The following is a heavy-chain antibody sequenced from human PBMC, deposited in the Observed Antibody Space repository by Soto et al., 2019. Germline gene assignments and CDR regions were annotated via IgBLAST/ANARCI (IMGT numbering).Heavy chain of an antibody. V-gene: IGHV3-30-3*01. CDR3: ARGRGPLLEYYFDY. J-gene: IGHJ4*02. Sequence: QVQLVESGGGVVQPGRSLRLSCAASGFTFSSYAMHWVRQAPGKGLEWVAVISYDGSNKYYADSVKGRFTISRDNSKNTLYLQMNSLRAEDTAVYYCARGRGPLLEYYFDYWGQGTLVTVSS. CDR2: ISYDGSNK. CDR1: GFTFSSYA. D-gene: IGHD3-3*01.